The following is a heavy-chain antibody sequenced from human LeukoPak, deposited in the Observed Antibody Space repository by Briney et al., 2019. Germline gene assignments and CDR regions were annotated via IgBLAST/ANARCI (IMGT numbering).Heavy chain of an antibody. Sequence: GGSLRLSCAASGFTFSSSGMHWVRQAPGKGLEWVAFIDYDGRNAFYADSVKGRFTISRDNSKNTLYLQMNSLRPEDTAIYYCSIFEVTLIVVLNSWGQGTLVTVSS. V-gene: IGHV3-30*02. J-gene: IGHJ4*02. CDR3: SIFEVTLIVVLNS. D-gene: IGHD3-22*01. CDR1: GFTFSSSG. CDR2: IDYDGRNA.